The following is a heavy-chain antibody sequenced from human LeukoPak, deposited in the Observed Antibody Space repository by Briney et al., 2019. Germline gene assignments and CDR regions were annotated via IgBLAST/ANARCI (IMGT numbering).Heavy chain of an antibody. Sequence: GGSLRLSCAASGFTFSNAWMSWVRQAPGKGREWVGRVKSKADGGTTDYAAPVKGRFTISRDDSQNTLYLQMDSLKTEDTAVYYCTTTPGRDYWGQGTLVTVSS. CDR3: TTTPGRDY. V-gene: IGHV3-15*01. D-gene: IGHD3-10*01. CDR1: GFTFSNAW. CDR2: VKSKADGGTT. J-gene: IGHJ4*02.